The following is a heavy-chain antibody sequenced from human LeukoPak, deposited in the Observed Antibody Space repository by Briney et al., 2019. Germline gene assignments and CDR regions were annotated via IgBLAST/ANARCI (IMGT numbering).Heavy chain of an antibody. CDR3: ARGPYSYDSSGAFDI. Sequence: SETLSLTCTVSGDSISSGDYYWSWIRQPAGKGLEWIGRISNSGSTNYNPSLKSRVTISVDTSENQFSLKLSSVTAADTAVYFCARGPYSYDSSGAFDIWGQGTMVTVSS. D-gene: IGHD3-22*01. V-gene: IGHV4-61*02. J-gene: IGHJ3*02. CDR1: GDSISSGDYY. CDR2: ISNSGST.